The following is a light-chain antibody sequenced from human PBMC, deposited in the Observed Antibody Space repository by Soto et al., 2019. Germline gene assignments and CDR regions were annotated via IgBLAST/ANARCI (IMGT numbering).Light chain of an antibody. CDR2: LGS. V-gene: IGKV2-28*01. CDR3: MQALQTPWT. CDR1: QSLLHSNGYNY. J-gene: IGKJ1*01. Sequence: DIVMTQSPLSLPVTPGEPASISCRSSQSLLHSNGYNYLDWYLQKPGQSPQLLIYLGSNRASGVPDRFSGRGSGTDFTLKISRVEAEDVGVYYWMQALQTPWTFGQGTKVEIK.